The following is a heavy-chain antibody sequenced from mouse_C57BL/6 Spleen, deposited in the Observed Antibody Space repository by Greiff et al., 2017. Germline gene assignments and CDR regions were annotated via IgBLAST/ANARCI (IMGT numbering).Heavy chain of an antibody. CDR1: GFTFSSYA. CDR2: ISDGGSYT. CDR3: ARGAYGSSPRFAY. Sequence: EVKLVESGGGLVKPGGSLKLSCAASGFTFSSYAMYWVRQTPEKRLEWVATISDGGSYTYDPDNVKGRFTISRDNAKNNLYLQMSHLKSEDTAMYYCARGAYGSSPRFAYWGQGTLVTVSA. V-gene: IGHV5-4*03. J-gene: IGHJ3*01. D-gene: IGHD1-1*01.